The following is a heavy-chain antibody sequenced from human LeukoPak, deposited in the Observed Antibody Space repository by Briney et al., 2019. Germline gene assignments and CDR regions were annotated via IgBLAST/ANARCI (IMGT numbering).Heavy chain of an antibody. CDR3: ARWGYGEGFDY. V-gene: IGHV4-59*08. CDR1: GGSISSYY. D-gene: IGHD4-17*01. J-gene: IGHJ4*02. Sequence: SETLSLTCTVSGGSISSYYWSWIRQPPGKGLEWIGYIYCSGSTNYNPSLKSRVTISVDTSKNQFSLKLSSVTAADTAVYYCARWGYGEGFDYWGQGALVTVSS. CDR2: IYCSGST.